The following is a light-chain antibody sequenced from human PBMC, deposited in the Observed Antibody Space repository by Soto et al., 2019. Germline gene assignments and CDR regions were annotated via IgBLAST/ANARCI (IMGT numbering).Light chain of an antibody. V-gene: IGKV1-39*01. CDR1: QSISSY. CDR2: AAS. CDR3: QQSYSTPRT. Sequence: DIQMTQSPSSPSASVGARATITCRASQSISSYLNWYQQQPGKAPKLLIYAASSLQSGVPSRFSGSGSGTDFTLTISSLQPEDFATYYCQQSYSTPRTFGQGTKVDIK. J-gene: IGKJ1*01.